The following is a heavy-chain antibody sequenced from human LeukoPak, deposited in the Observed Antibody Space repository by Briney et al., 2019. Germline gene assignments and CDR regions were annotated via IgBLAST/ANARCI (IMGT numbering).Heavy chain of an antibody. J-gene: IGHJ4*02. CDR1: GGSISSSSYY. Sequence: SGTLSLTCTVSGGSISSSSYYWGWIRQPPGKGLEWIGYIYHSGSTKYNPSLKSRVTISVDTSKNQFSLKLSSVTAADTAVYYCARDGYSGNDGLWGQGTLVTVSS. D-gene: IGHD5-12*01. CDR2: IYHSGST. V-gene: IGHV4-61*01. CDR3: ARDGYSGNDGL.